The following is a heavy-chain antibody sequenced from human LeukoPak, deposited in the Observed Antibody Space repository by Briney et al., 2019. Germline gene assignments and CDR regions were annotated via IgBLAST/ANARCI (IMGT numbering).Heavy chain of an antibody. CDR1: GGSFSGYY. V-gene: IGHV4-34*01. CDR2: INHSGST. Sequence: SETLSLTCAVYGGSFSGYYWSWIRQPPGKGREGIGEINHSGSTNYNPSLKSRVTISVDTSKNQFSLKLSSVTAAATAVYYCAREGPTYYYDSSGYYPSAFDIWGQGTMVTVSS. D-gene: IGHD3-22*01. J-gene: IGHJ3*02. CDR3: AREGPTYYYDSSGYYPSAFDI.